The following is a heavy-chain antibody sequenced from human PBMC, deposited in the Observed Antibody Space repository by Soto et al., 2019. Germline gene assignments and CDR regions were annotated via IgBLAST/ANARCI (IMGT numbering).Heavy chain of an antibody. V-gene: IGHV1-46*04. CDR2: INPSGGST. D-gene: IGHD3-10*01. Sequence: QVQLVQSGAEVKKPGASVKVSCKASGYTFTSYYMHWVRQAPGQGLEWMGIINPSGGSTSYAQKLRGRVTMTRDTSRSTVYRELSSLRFEDTAVYYCALVRGVNGFDPWGQGTLVTVSS. J-gene: IGHJ5*02. CDR3: ALVRGVNGFDP. CDR1: GYTFTSYY.